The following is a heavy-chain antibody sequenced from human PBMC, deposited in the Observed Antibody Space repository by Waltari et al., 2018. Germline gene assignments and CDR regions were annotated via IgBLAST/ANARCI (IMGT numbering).Heavy chain of an antibody. Sequence: QVQLQESGPGLVKPSETLSLTCAVPGYSISSGYYWGWIRPPPGKGLEWIGSIYHSGSTYYNPSLKSRVTISVDTSKNQFSLKLSSVTAADTAVYYCARDPGAATDYWGQGTLVTVSS. J-gene: IGHJ4*02. CDR1: GYSISSGYY. CDR2: IYHSGST. V-gene: IGHV4-38-2*02. CDR3: ARDPGAATDY. D-gene: IGHD6-13*01.